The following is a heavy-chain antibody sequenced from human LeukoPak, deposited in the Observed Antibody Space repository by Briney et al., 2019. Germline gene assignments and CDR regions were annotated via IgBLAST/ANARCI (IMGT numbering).Heavy chain of an antibody. CDR1: GYSISSGYY. CDR2: IYHSGST. CDR3: ARESIGVIAVPVIDY. J-gene: IGHJ4*02. V-gene: IGHV4-38-2*02. D-gene: IGHD3-16*02. Sequence: SETLSLTCTVSGYSISSGYYWGWIRQPPGKGLEWIGSIYHSGSTYYNPSLKSRVTISVDTSKNQFSLKLSSVTAADTAVYYCARESIGVIAVPVIDYWGQGTLVTVSS.